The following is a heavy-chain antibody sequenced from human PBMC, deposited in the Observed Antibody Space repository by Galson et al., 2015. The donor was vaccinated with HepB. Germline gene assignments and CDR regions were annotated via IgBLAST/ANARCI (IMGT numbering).Heavy chain of an antibody. CDR1: GDSVSSNSAA. J-gene: IGHJ6*02. CDR3: ARDSCSGGSCYSRVSYYYYGMDV. V-gene: IGHV6-1*01. CDR2: TYYRSKWYN. Sequence: CAISGDSVSSNSAAWNWIRQSPSRGLEWLGRTYYRSKWYNGYAVSVKSRITINPDTSKNQFSLQLNSVTPEDTAVYYCARDSCSGGSCYSRVSYYYYGMDVWGQGTTVTVSS. D-gene: IGHD2-15*01.